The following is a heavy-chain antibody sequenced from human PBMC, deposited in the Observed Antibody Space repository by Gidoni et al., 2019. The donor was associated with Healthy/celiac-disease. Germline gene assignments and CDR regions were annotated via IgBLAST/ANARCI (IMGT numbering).Heavy chain of an antibody. CDR2: INHSGRT. CDR3: ASWRIGYYYDSSGWQPYYYGMDV. V-gene: IGHV4-34*01. D-gene: IGHD3-22*01. J-gene: IGHJ6*02. Sequence: QVQLQQWGAGLCSPSETLSLTCPVYGGSFSGYYWIWLRQPPGKGLQWIAEINHSGRTNYNPSIKSRVTISVDTSKNQFSLKLSSVTAADTAVYYCASWRIGYYYDSSGWQPYYYGMDVWGQGTTVTVSS. CDR1: GGSFSGYY.